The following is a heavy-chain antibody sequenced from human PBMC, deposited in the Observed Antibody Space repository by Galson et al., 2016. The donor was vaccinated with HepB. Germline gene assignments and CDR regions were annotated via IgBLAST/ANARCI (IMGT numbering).Heavy chain of an antibody. J-gene: IGHJ3*02. V-gene: IGHV3-23*01. D-gene: IGHD5-24*01. CDR2: ISGSGVGT. Sequence: SLRLSCAASGFTFRSYTMSWVRQAPGKGLEWVSAISGSGVGTYYADSVKGRFTISRDNSKNKLYLQMNSLRAEDTAVYYCAKDDDDYNDAFDIWGQGTMVTVSS. CDR1: GFTFRSYT. CDR3: AKDDDDYNDAFDI.